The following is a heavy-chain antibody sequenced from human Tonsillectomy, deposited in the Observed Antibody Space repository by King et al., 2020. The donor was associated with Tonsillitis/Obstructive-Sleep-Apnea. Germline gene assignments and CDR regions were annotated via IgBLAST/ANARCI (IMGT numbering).Heavy chain of an antibody. J-gene: IGHJ4*02. CDR2: INHSGST. Sequence: VQLQQWGAGLLKPSETLSLTCAVYGGSFSGYYWSWIRQPPGKGLEWIGEINHSGSTNYNPSLKSRVTISVDTSKNQFSLKLSSVTAADTAVYYCARTRHVATQVTTVTTDFDYWGQGTLVTVSS. CDR1: GGSFSGYY. D-gene: IGHD4-17*01. CDR3: ARTRHVATQVTTVTTDFDY. V-gene: IGHV4-34*01.